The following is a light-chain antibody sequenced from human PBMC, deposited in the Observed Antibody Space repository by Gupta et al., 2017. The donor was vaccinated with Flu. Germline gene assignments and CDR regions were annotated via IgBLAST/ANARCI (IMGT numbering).Light chain of an antibody. CDR2: LGS. J-gene: IGKJ1*01. Sequence: DIVLTQSTLSLPVTPGEPASISCRSSQSLLYSDAYNYVDWYLQKPGQSPQLVIYLGSNRASGVPDRFSGSGSGTDFTLKISRVEAEDVGVYYCMQTLQSPRTFGQGTKVEIK. CDR3: MQTLQSPRT. V-gene: IGKV2-28*01. CDR1: QSLLYSDAYNY.